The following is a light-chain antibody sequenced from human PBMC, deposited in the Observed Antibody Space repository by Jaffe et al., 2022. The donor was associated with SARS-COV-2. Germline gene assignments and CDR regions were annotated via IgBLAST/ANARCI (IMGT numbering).Light chain of an antibody. CDR2: NDN. CDR1: RFNVGSNA. CDR3: AVWGDSLNGYV. Sequence: QSVLTQPPSASGTPGQSITISCSGSRFNVGSNAVNWYQHLPGTAPKVLIYNDNQRPSGVPDRFSGSKSGTSASLAFSGLQPEDEADYYCAVWGDSLNGYVFGPGTKVTVV. V-gene: IGLV1-44*01. J-gene: IGLJ1*01.